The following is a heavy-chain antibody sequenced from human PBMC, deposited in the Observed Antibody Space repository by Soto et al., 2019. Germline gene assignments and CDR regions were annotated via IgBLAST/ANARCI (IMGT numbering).Heavy chain of an antibody. Sequence: EVQLVESGGGLVQPGGSLRLSCAASGFTVSSNYMSWVRQAPGKGLEWVSVIYSGGSTYYADSVKGRFTISRHNSKNTLYRQMNSLRAEDTAVYYCARGGTDFHFDYWGQGTLVTVSS. CDR2: IYSGGST. CDR1: GFTVSSNY. V-gene: IGHV3-53*04. D-gene: IGHD2-21*02. J-gene: IGHJ4*02. CDR3: ARGGTDFHFDY.